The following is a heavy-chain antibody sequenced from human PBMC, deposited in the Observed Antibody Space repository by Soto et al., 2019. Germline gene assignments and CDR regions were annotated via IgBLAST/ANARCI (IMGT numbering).Heavy chain of an antibody. CDR2: ISAYNGNT. CDR3: ARDSMITFGGVIVDLDY. D-gene: IGHD3-16*02. V-gene: IGHV1-18*01. Sequence: ASVKVSCKASGYTFSSYGISWVRQAPGQGLEWMGWISAYNGNTNYAQNLHGRVTMTTHTSTSTAYMELRSLRSDDTAVYYCARDSMITFGGVIVDLDYWGQGTLVTV. J-gene: IGHJ4*02. CDR1: GYTFSSYG.